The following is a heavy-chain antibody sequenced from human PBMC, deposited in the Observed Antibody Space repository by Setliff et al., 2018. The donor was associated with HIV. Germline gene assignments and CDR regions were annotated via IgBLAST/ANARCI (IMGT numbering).Heavy chain of an antibody. J-gene: IGHJ4*02. CDR1: GGSISTRRYY. V-gene: IGHV4-39*07. D-gene: IGHD3-3*01. Sequence: SETLSLTCTVSGGSISTRRYYWGWIRQPPGKGLEWIGSINYRGNTYYNPSLKSRAAISVDTSKNQISLRLTSVTAADTAVYFCARGGDYNFWAGYWSWGQGTLVAVSS. CDR3: ARGGDYNFWAGYWS. CDR2: INYRGNT.